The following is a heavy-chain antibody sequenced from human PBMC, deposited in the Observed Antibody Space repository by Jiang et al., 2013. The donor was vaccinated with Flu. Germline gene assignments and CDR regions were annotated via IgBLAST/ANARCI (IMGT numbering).Heavy chain of an antibody. CDR1: GYPFTAYA. V-gene: IGHV1-3*01. CDR2: INVANANT. Sequence: AVTVSCKASGYPFTAYAIHLGCARTPGQSLEWMGWINVANANTRYSQKYQGRVTITGDTTATTAYLALSSLTSEDTAVYYCARLSSFPSGMDVWGQGTTVTVSS. CDR3: ARLSSFPSGMDV. D-gene: IGHD3-16*02. J-gene: IGHJ6*02.